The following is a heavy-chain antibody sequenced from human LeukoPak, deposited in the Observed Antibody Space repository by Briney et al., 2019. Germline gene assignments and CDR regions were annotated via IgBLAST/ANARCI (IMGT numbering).Heavy chain of an antibody. Sequence: PSETLSLTCAVSGVSISVSITRHYWGWIRQSTGKGLEWIGRISYSGTNYNPSLKSRVTMSLDTSKNQFSLKLNSVTAADTALYFCARDGEGDAGWDYWSQGTLVTVSS. J-gene: IGHJ4*02. CDR3: ARDGEGDAGWDY. D-gene: IGHD2-15*01. CDR1: GVSISVSITRHY. CDR2: ISYSGT. V-gene: IGHV4-61*01.